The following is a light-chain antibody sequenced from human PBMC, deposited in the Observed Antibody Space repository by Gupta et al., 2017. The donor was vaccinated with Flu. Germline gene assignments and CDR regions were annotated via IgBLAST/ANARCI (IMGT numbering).Light chain of an antibody. CDR1: QSVFYSSTNKNY. CDR3: QQYYTTPLA. CDR2: WAS. V-gene: IGKV4-1*01. Sequence: DFVLTQSPDSLAVSLGERATINCKSSQSVFYSSTNKNYLAWYQQKPGQPPKLLIYWASTRESGVPDRFSGSGSGTXFTLTIXSLQAEDVAVYYCQQYYTTPLAFGXGTKVDI. J-gene: IGKJ3*01.